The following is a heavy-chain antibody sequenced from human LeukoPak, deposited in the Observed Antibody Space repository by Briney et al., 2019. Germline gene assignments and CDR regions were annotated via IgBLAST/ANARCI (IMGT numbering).Heavy chain of an antibody. Sequence: GGSLRLSCAASEFDFSSHAMIWVRQAPGKGLEWVSAISISGSKTYYADSVKGRFTISRDNSKNTLYLQMNSLRAEDTAVYYCANEIRPNDYWGQGTQFTVSS. V-gene: IGHV3-23*01. CDR2: ISISGSKT. CDR1: EFDFSSHA. D-gene: IGHD4-17*01. CDR3: ANEIRPNDY. J-gene: IGHJ4*02.